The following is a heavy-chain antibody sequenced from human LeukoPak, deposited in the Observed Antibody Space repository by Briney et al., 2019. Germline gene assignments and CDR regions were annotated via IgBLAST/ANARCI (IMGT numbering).Heavy chain of an antibody. CDR1: GGSFSGYY. V-gene: IGHV4-34*01. J-gene: IGHJ4*02. CDR2: INHSGST. D-gene: IGHD5-18*01. Sequence: SETLSLTCAVYGGSFSGYYWSWIRQPPGKGLEWIGEINHSGSTNYNPSLKSRVTISVDTSKNQFSPKLSSVTAADTAVYYCARRRGYSYGTDYWGQGTLVTVSS. CDR3: ARRRGYSYGTDY.